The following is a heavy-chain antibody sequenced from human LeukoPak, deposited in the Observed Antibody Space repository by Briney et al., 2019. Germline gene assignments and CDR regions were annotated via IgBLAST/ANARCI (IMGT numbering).Heavy chain of an antibody. J-gene: IGHJ4*02. V-gene: IGHV1-18*01. CDR1: GYTFTSYG. CDR3: ARQGYGGHSRGAADY. Sequence: GASVKVSCKASGYTFTSYGISWVRQAPGQGLEWMGWISAYSLNTNYAQNFQGRVTMTTDTSTSTAYMELRSLRSDDTAVYYCARQGYGGHSRGAADYWGQGTLVTVSS. CDR2: ISAYSLNT. D-gene: IGHD4-23*01.